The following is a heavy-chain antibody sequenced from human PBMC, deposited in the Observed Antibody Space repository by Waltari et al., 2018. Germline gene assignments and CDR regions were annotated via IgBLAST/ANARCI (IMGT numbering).Heavy chain of an antibody. CDR1: GDSINNHY. J-gene: IGHJ4*02. CDR3: ARRTYDSLIGHSIWDF. Sequence: QVLLQESGPGLVKPSETLSLTCTVSGDSINNHYWSWIRQSPGKGMEWIGLVFNSGRTTYNPPLKSRATISADTSNNQFFLSLRSVTAADTAVYYCARRTYDSLIGHSIWDFWGQGAPVTVSS. D-gene: IGHD3-9*01. CDR2: VFNSGRT. V-gene: IGHV4-59*08.